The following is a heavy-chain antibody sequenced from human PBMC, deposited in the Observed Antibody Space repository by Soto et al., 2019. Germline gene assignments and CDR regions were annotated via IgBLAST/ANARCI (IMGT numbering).Heavy chain of an antibody. CDR3: AREGAATTEYYFDY. V-gene: IGHV4-59*01. J-gene: IGHJ4*02. CDR1: GGSISSYY. CDR2: IYYSGST. Sequence: SSETLSLTCTVSGGSISSYYWSWIRQPPGKGLEWIGYIYYSGSTNYNPSLKSRVTISVDTSKNQFSLKLSSVTAADTAVYYCAREGAATTEYYFDYWGQGTLVTVSS. D-gene: IGHD5-12*01.